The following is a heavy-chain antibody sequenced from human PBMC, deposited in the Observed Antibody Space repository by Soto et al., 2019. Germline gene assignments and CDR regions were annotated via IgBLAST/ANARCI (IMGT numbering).Heavy chain of an antibody. J-gene: IGHJ4*02. V-gene: IGHV3-23*01. CDR2: ISGGGDTT. D-gene: IGHD3-10*01. CDR1: GFTFNNYA. Sequence: EVQLLESGGGLVQPGGSLRLSCAASGFTFNNYAMTWVRQAPGKGLEWVSAISGGGDTTSYADSVKGRFTVSRDGSKNTLYLQMSSPIAEDTALYYCAKGRGGSGSLTPRVDFWGQGTLVTVSS. CDR3: AKGRGGSGSLTPRVDF.